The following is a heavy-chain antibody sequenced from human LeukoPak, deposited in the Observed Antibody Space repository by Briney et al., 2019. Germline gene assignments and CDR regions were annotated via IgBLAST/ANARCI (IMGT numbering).Heavy chain of an antibody. J-gene: IGHJ5*02. D-gene: IGHD6-19*01. CDR3: ARQVAVAGPANWFDP. Sequence: SSETLSLTCTVSGGSISSYYWSWIRQPAGKGLEWIGRIYTSGSTTYNPPLKSRVTISVDTSKNQFSLKLSSVTAADTAVYYCARQVAVAGPANWFDPWGQGTLVTVSS. CDR1: GGSISSYY. CDR2: IYTSGST. V-gene: IGHV4-4*07.